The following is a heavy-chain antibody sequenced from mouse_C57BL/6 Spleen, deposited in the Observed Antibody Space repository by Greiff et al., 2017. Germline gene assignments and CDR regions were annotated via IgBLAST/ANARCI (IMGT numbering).Heavy chain of an antibody. D-gene: IGHD2-3*01. CDR3: VYSKYYAMPY. V-gene: IGHV1-61*01. Sequence: QVQLQQPGAELVRPGSSVQLSCKASGYTFTSSWMDWVKQRPGQGLEWIGNIYPSDSETHYNQQFKDKATLTVDKSSSPAYMQLSSLTSEDSAVXYCVYSKYYAMPYRGPGTSAPAFS. CDR1: GYTFTSSW. CDR2: IYPSDSET. J-gene: IGHJ4*01.